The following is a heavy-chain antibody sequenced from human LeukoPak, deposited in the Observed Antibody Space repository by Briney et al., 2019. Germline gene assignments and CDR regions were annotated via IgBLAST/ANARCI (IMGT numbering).Heavy chain of an antibody. CDR3: ARVTRDTAMVTHWYFDL. D-gene: IGHD5-18*01. CDR1: GGTFSSYA. Sequence: SVKVSCKASGGTFSSYAISWVRQAPGQGLEWMGGIIPIFGTANYAQKFQGRVTITTDESTSTAYMELSSLRSEDTAVYYCARVTRDTAMVTHWYFDLWGRGALVTVSS. V-gene: IGHV1-69*05. J-gene: IGHJ2*01. CDR2: IIPIFGTA.